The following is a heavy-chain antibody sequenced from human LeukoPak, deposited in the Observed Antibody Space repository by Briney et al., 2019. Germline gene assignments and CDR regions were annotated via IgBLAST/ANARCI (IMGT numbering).Heavy chain of an antibody. CDR2: IIPILGIA. Sequence: SVKVSCKASGGTFSSYAISWVRQAPGQGLEWMGRIIPILGIANYAQKFQGRVTITADESTSTAYMELSGLRSEDTAVYYCARGGDYGGNPPYYYYMDVWGKGTTVTVSS. D-gene: IGHD4-23*01. J-gene: IGHJ6*03. CDR1: GGTFSSYA. CDR3: ARGGDYGGNPPYYYYMDV. V-gene: IGHV1-69*04.